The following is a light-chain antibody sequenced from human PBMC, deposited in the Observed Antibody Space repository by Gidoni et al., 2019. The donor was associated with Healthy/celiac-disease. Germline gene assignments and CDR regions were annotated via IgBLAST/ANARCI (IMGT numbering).Light chain of an antibody. V-gene: IGLV3-1*01. Sequence: SYELTQPPSVSVPPGQTASITCPGDKLGDKYACWYQQKPGQSPVLVIYQDSKRPSGIPERFSGSNSGNTATLTISGTQAMDEADYYCQAWDSSTGVVFGGGTKLTVL. CDR1: KLGDKY. J-gene: IGLJ2*01. CDR3: QAWDSSTGVV. CDR2: QDS.